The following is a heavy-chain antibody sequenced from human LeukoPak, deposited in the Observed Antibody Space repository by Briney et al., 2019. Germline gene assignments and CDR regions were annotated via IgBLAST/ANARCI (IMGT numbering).Heavy chain of an antibody. J-gene: IGHJ4*02. Sequence: GASVNVSCKASGYTFTSYGISWVRQAPGQGLEWMGWISAYNGNTNYAQKLQGRVTMTTDTSTSTAYMELRSLRSDDTAVYYCARGFYGSGSYYNSGNYYFDYWGQGTLVTVSS. D-gene: IGHD3-10*01. V-gene: IGHV1-18*01. CDR3: ARGFYGSGSYYNSGNYYFDY. CDR2: ISAYNGNT. CDR1: GYTFTSYG.